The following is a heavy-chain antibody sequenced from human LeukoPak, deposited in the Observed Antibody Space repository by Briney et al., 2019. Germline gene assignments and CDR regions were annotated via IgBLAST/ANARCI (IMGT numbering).Heavy chain of an antibody. CDR3: ARGSAEAGTVGIHFDY. Sequence: GSVNVSCKASGYTFTDYYIHWVRQAPGQGLEWRLGFNPTGGGSNYAQNFQGRVTVTRDTSISTAYMALSRLRSGDTAVYYCARGSAEAGTVGIHFDYWGQGTLVAVSS. V-gene: IGHV1-2*02. D-gene: IGHD6-13*01. J-gene: IGHJ4*02. CDR1: GYTFTDYY. CDR2: FNPTGGGS.